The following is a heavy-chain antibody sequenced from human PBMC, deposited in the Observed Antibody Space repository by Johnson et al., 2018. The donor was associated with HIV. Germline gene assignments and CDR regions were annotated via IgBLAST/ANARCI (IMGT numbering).Heavy chain of an antibody. CDR3: AREQATLWFRASGAAFDI. Sequence: VQLVESGGGVVQPGRSLRLSCAASGFTFSSYGMHWVRQAPGKGLEWVGRIKSTTDDGTTDYATPVKGRFTISRDDSKNTLYLQMNSLRVEDTAVYYCAREQATLWFRASGAAFDIWGQGTTVTVSS. CDR1: GFTFSSYG. J-gene: IGHJ3*02. CDR2: IKSTTDDGTT. D-gene: IGHD3-10*01. V-gene: IGHV3-15*01.